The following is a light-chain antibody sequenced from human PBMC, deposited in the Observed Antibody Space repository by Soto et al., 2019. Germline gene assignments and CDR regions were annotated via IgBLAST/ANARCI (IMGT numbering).Light chain of an antibody. CDR1: QSVSSN. V-gene: IGKV3-15*01. Sequence: EIVMTQSPATLSVSPGERATLSCRASQSVSSNLAWYQQRPGQAPRLLIYDASTRATGNPARFSGSGSGTEFTLTISSLQSEDFAVYYCQQYNNWPRMFGQGTKVEIK. J-gene: IGKJ1*01. CDR2: DAS. CDR3: QQYNNWPRM.